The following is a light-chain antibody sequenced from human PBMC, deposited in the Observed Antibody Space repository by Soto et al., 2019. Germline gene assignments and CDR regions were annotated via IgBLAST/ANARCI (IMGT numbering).Light chain of an antibody. CDR2: KAS. J-gene: IGKJ1*01. CDR1: QSISSW. CDR3: QQYNSYSWT. Sequence: DIQMTQSPSTLSASVGDRVTITCRASQSISSWLAWYQQKPGKAPKLLIYKASDLESGVPSRFSGSGSGTEFTLTISSLQPDDFATYFLQQYNSYSWTFGQGTKVEIK. V-gene: IGKV1-5*03.